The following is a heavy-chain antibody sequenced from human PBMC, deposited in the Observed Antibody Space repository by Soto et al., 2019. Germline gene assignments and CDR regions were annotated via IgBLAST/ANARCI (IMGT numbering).Heavy chain of an antibody. CDR3: AKDRSMVRGGAVYMDV. CDR1: GFRFDNYA. CDR2: ISWNSGSK. J-gene: IGHJ6*03. Sequence: EVQLVESGGDLVQPGRSLRLSCAASGFRFDNYAMHWVRQVPGKGLEWVSGISWNSGSKGYADSVNGRFTMSRDNAKNALYLQMNSLKPEDTALYYCAKDRSMVRGGAVYMDVWGKGTTVIVSS. D-gene: IGHD3-10*01. V-gene: IGHV3-9*01.